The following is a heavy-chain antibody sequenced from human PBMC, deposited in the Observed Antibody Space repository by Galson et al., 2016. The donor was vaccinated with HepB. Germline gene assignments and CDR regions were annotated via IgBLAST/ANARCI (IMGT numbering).Heavy chain of an antibody. Sequence: SLRLSCAASGFAFSNSAMGWIRQVPGKGLEWVSTISPGRPNTHYADFVWSRFTISRDDAKNTVFLHMYSLRDEYTAVYYCAVWLQAHFDQWGQGTFVAVSS. D-gene: IGHD5-24*01. CDR1: GFAFSNSA. V-gene: IGHV3-23*01. CDR2: ISPGRPNT. J-gene: IGHJ4*02. CDR3: AVWLQAHFDQ.